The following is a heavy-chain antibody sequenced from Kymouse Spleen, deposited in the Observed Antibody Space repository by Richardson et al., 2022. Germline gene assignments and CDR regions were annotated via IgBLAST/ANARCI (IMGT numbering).Heavy chain of an antibody. V-gene: IGHV3-7*01. CDR1: GFTFSSYW. D-gene: IGHD3-10*01. Sequence: EVQLVESGGGLVQPGGSLRLSCAASGFTFSSYWMSWVRQAPGKGLEWVANIKQDGSEKYYVDSVKGRFTISRDNAKNSLYLQMNSLRAEDTAVYYCARDYYGSGSFSLDYWGQGTLVTVSS. J-gene: IGHJ4*02. CDR2: IKQDGSEK. CDR3: ARDYYGSGSFSLDY.